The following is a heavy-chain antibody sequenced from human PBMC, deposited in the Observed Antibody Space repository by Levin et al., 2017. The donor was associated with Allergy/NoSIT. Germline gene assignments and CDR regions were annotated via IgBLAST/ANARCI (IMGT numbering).Heavy chain of an antibody. D-gene: IGHD6-6*01. Sequence: LSFAASGFTFSSYGMHWVRQAPGPFLSFFSFLSSSVLPPSSAYSVKGRFTISRDNSKNTLYLQMNSLRAEDTAVYYCAKDVYSSSQRWGQGTLVTVSS. J-gene: IGHJ4*02. CDR1: GFTFSSYG. CDR3: AKDVYSSSQR. CDR2: LSSSVLPP. V-gene: IGHV3-30*18.